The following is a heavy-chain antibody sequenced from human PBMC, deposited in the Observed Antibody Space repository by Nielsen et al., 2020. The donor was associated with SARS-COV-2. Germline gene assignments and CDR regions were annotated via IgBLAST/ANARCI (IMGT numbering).Heavy chain of an antibody. Sequence: GESLKISCAASGFTFSSYSMNWVRQAPGKGLEWVSSISSSSSYIYYADSVKGRLTISRDNAKNSLYLQMNSLRAEDTAVYYCARDYCSGGSCYTLNWGQGTLVTVSS. D-gene: IGHD2-15*01. J-gene: IGHJ4*02. CDR1: GFTFSSYS. CDR3: ARDYCSGGSCYTLN. CDR2: ISSSSSYI. V-gene: IGHV3-21*01.